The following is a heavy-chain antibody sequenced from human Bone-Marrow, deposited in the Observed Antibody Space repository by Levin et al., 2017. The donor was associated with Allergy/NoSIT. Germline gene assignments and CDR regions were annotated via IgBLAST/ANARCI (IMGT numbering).Heavy chain of an antibody. J-gene: IGHJ3*02. CDR3: ARDRRGIGGAFGI. CDR2: ITTSDDI. V-gene: IGHV3-11*01. CDR1: GVTVSNNY. Sequence: PGGSLRLSCAASGVTVSNNYMSWVRQAPGKGLEWISYITTSDDIYYADSVKGRFTISGDNARDSLYLQMNSLRAEDTAIYYCARDRRGIGGAFGIWGQGTMVTVSS. D-gene: IGHD3-10*01.